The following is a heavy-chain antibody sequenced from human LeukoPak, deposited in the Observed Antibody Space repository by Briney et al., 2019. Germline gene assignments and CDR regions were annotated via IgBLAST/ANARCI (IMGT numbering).Heavy chain of an antibody. CDR1: GFTFSSYA. V-gene: IGHV3-23*01. D-gene: IGHD7-27*01. J-gene: IGHJ4*02. CDR3: AKGRLKLGYYFDY. CDR2: ISGSGGST. Sequence: QPGGSLRLSCAASGFTFSSYAMSWVRQAPGKGLEWVSAISGSGGSTYYADSVKGRFTISRDNSKNTLYLQMNSLTAEDTAVYYCAKGRLKLGYYFDYWGQGTLVTVSS.